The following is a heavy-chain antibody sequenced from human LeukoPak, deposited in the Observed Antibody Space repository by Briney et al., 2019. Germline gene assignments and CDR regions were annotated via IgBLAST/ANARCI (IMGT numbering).Heavy chain of an antibody. D-gene: IGHD3-3*01. CDR2: INPNSGGT. V-gene: IGHV1-2*02. Sequence: ASVKVSCKASGYTFTGYYMHWVRQAPGQGLEWMGWINPNSGGTNYAQKFQGRVTMTRDTSISTAYMELSRLRSDDTAVYYCARVPYDFWSGYYQLYFDYWSQGTLVTVSS. CDR1: GYTFTGYY. J-gene: IGHJ4*02. CDR3: ARVPYDFWSGYYQLYFDY.